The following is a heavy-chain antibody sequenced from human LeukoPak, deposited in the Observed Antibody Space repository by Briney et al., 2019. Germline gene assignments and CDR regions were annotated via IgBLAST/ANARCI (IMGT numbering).Heavy chain of an antibody. CDR1: GFTFSSYG. V-gene: IGHV3-30*02. Sequence: PGGSLRLSCAASGFTFSSYGMHWVRQAPGKGLEWVAFIRYDGSNKYYADSVKGRFTISRDNSKNTLYLQMNSLRAEDTSVYYCAQPTFFYSTSSTSSFQHWGQGTLVTVSS. CDR3: AQPTFFYSTSSTSSFQH. CDR2: IRYDGSNK. D-gene: IGHD6-6*01. J-gene: IGHJ1*01.